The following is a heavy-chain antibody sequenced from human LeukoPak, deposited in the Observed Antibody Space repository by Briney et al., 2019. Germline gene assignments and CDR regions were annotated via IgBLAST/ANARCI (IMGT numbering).Heavy chain of an antibody. J-gene: IGHJ1*01. CDR2: MNPNSGNT. CDR3: TINLPTNRHFQH. V-gene: IGHV1-8*01. CDR1: GYTFTSYD. D-gene: IGHD1-14*01. Sequence: ASVKVSCKASGYTFTSYDINRVRQATGQGLEWMGWMNPNSGNTGYAQKFQGRVTMTRNTSISTAYMELSSLRSEDTAVYYCTINLPTNRHFQHWGQGTLVTVSS.